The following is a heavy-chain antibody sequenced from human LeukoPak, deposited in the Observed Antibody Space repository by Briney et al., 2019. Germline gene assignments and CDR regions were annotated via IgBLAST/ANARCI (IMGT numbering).Heavy chain of an antibody. CDR2: IDWDDDK. J-gene: IGHJ4*02. Sequence: EPGPALVKPTQTLTLTCTFSGFSLSTSGMCVSWIRQPPGKALEWLARIDWDDDKYYSTSLKTRLTISKDTSKNQVVLTMNNLDPVDTATYYCARESDQYYFDYWGQGTLVTVSS. CDR1: GFSLSTSGMC. CDR3: ARESDQYYFDY. V-gene: IGHV2-70*11. D-gene: IGHD2-21*01.